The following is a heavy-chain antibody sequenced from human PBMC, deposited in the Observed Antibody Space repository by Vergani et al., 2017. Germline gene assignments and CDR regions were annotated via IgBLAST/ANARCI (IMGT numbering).Heavy chain of an antibody. CDR1: GFSILTSEMC. J-gene: IGHJ5*02. CDR2: IDWNDNK. D-gene: IGHD2-2*01. Sequence: QVTLRESGPALVKPTQTLTLTCTFSGFSILTSEMCVSWIRQPPGKALEWLALIDWNDNKYFNTSLKTRLTISKDASKNQVVLTMTNMDPVDTATYYCAHREGYCSSTSCYFKGWFDPWGQGTLVTVSS. CDR3: AHREGYCSSTSCYFKGWFDP. V-gene: IGHV2-70*01.